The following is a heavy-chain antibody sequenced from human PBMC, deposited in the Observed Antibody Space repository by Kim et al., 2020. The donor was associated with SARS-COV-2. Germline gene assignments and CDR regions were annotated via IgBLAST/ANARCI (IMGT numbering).Heavy chain of an antibody. Sequence: NDNPPLKSRVTISIDTSKNQYSLKLSAVTAADTAVYYCATERLATASFDYWGQGTLVTVSS. J-gene: IGHJ4*02. D-gene: IGHD2-21*02. CDR3: ATERLATASFDY. V-gene: IGHV4-59*01.